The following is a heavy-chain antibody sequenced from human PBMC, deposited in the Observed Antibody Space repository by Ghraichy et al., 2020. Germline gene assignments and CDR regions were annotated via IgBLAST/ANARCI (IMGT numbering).Heavy chain of an antibody. CDR2: IWYDGSNK. V-gene: IGHV3-33*01. J-gene: IGHJ6*03. CDR3: ARDGERELLPSLYYYYYYMDV. Sequence: GGSLRLSCAASGFTFSSYGMHWVRQAPGKGLEWVAVIWYDGSNKYYADSVKGRFTISRDNSKNTLYLQMNSLRAEDTAVYYCARDGERELLPSLYYYYYYMDVWGTGTTVTVSS. CDR1: GFTFSSYG. D-gene: IGHD1-26*01.